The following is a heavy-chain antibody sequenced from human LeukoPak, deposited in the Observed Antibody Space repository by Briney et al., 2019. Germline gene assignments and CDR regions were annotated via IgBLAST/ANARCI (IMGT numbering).Heavy chain of an antibody. D-gene: IGHD1-1*01. J-gene: IGHJ4*02. Sequence: GGSLRLSCAASGFTFSNYAMSWVRQAPGKGLEWVSAISGSAGSTYYADSVKGRFTISRDNSKNTLYLQMNSLRAKDTALYYCAKTGGNNNWYYFDFWGQGTLVTVSS. CDR2: ISGSAGST. CDR1: GFTFSNYA. V-gene: IGHV3-23*01. CDR3: AKTGGNNNWYYFDF.